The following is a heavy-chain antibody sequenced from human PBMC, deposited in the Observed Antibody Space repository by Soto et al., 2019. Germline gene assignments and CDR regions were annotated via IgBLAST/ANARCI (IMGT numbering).Heavy chain of an antibody. CDR3: ARDRRFGNGYSLGFDY. J-gene: IGHJ4*02. Sequence: QVQLVESGGGVVQPGRSLRLSCVGTGFSFSSYSMHWVRQAPGKGLEWVAVVSFDGNNKYYANSVKDRFTVSRDNSKNTMYVQMISLKPEDTAVYYCARDRRFGNGYSLGFDYWGQGTLVTVSS. D-gene: IGHD5-18*01. V-gene: IGHV3-30-3*01. CDR1: GFSFSSYS. CDR2: VSFDGNNK.